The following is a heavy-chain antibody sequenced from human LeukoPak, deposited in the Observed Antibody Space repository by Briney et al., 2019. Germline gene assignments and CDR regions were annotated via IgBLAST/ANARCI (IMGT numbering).Heavy chain of an antibody. V-gene: IGHV1-2*04. CDR1: GYTFTGYY. J-gene: IGHJ6*02. CDR2: INPNSGGT. Sequence: ASVKVSCKASGYTFTGYYMHWVRQAPGQGLEWMGWINPNSGGTNYAQKFQGWVTMTRDTSISTAYMELSRLRSDDTAVYYCARDVLYSSGHYYGMDVWGQGTTVTVSS. CDR3: ARDVLYSSGHYYGMDV. D-gene: IGHD6-19*01.